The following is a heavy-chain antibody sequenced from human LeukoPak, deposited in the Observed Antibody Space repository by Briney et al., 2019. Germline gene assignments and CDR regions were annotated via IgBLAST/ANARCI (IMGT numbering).Heavy chain of an antibody. Sequence: GGSLRLSCAASGFIFSTNAMSWVRQAPGKGLEWVSSIIGSGGSTYYADSVKGRFTISRDNSKNTLYLQINSLRAEDTAVYYCAIRISYSGSGSLPKAYYFYDGGQGTLVTVSS. D-gene: IGHD3-10*01. V-gene: IGHV3-23*01. CDR2: IIGSGGST. CDR3: AIRISYSGSGSLPKAYYFYD. CDR1: GFIFSTNA. J-gene: IGHJ4*02.